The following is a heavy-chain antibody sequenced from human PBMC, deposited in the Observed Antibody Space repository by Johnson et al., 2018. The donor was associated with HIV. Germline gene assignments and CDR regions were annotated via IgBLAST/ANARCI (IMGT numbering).Heavy chain of an antibody. CDR3: AKDRDIVLVVYAIGAFDI. D-gene: IGHD2-8*02. J-gene: IGHJ3*02. Sequence: VQLVESGGGVVQPGGSLRLSCAASGFTFSSYGMHWVRQAPGKGLEWVAFIRYDGSNKYYADSVKGRFTISRDNSKNTLYLQMNSLRAEDTAVYYCAKDRDIVLVVYAIGAFDIWGQGTMVTVSS. CDR2: IRYDGSNK. CDR1: GFTFSSYG. V-gene: IGHV3-30*02.